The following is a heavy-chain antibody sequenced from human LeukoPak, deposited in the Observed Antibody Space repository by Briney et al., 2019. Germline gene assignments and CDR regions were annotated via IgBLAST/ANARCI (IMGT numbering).Heavy chain of an antibody. Sequence: PWASVKVSCKASGYTFTSYAMHWVRQAPGQRLEWMGWINAGNGNTKYSQKFQGRVTITRDTSASTAYMELSSLRSEDTAVYYCARDPRAGGTSNWFGPWGQGTLVTVSS. D-gene: IGHD1-26*01. CDR1: GYTFTSYA. CDR3: ARDPRAGGTSNWFGP. J-gene: IGHJ5*02. CDR2: INAGNGNT. V-gene: IGHV1-3*01.